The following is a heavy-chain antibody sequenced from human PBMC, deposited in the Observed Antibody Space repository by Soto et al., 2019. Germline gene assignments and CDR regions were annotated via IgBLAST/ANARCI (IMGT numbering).Heavy chain of an antibody. CDR1: GYTFTDFW. CDR2: IYPGDSDT. Sequence: GESLKISGTGSGYTFTDFWIGWVRHMPGKGLEWMGIIYPGDSDTRYSLSFQGQVTISADKSISTAFLQWTSLQAADTAIYYCARHVAAAGSSDDAFDIWGRGTMVTVSS. V-gene: IGHV5-51*01. J-gene: IGHJ3*02. D-gene: IGHD6-13*01. CDR3: ARHVAAAGSSDDAFDI.